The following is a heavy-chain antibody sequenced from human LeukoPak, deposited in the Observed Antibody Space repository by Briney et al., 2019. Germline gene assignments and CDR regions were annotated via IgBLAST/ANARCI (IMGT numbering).Heavy chain of an antibody. V-gene: IGHV4-59*01. CDR2: IYYSGST. D-gene: IGHD6-13*01. J-gene: IGHJ4*02. CDR3: ARGPGPFSSSWYSFDY. CDR1: GGSISSYY. Sequence: SETLSLTCTVSGGSISSYYWSWIRQPPGKGLEWIGYIYYSGSTNYNPSLKSRVTISVDTSKNQFSLKLSSVTAADTAVYYCARGPGPFSSSWYSFDYWGQGTLVTVSS.